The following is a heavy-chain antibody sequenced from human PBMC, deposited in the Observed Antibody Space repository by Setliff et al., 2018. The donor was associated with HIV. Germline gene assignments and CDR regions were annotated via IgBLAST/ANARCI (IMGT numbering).Heavy chain of an antibody. Sequence: ASVKVSCKASGYTFSDHGVSWVRQAPGQGLEWMGWISAHNGRINYAQKFQGRVTMTTDRYTSTAYMELRSLRSDDTAVYYCARDRSIIMTFGGGNDAFDIWGQGTMVTVSS. CDR1: GYTFSDHG. V-gene: IGHV1-18*01. CDR2: ISAHNGRI. CDR3: ARDRSIIMTFGGGNDAFDI. D-gene: IGHD3-16*01. J-gene: IGHJ3*02.